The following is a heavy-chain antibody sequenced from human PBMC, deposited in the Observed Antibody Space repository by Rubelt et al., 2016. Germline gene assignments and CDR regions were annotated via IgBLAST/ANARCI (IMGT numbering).Heavy chain of an antibody. CDR3: ARDNPGYGMDV. J-gene: IGHJ6*02. CDR1: GFSFSSHG. V-gene: IGHV3-30*02. D-gene: IGHD1-14*01. Sequence: GGSLRLSFAASGFSFSSHGMNWVRQAPGRGLEWVAFILYDGSDKKYGDSVKGRFTISRDNYKNTLYLQMNSLRAGDTAVYYCARDNPGYGMDVWGQGTTVTVSS. CDR2: ILYDGSDK.